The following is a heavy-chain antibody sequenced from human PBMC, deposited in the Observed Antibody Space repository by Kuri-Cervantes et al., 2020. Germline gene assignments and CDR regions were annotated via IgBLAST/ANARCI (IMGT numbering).Heavy chain of an antibody. CDR1: GFTFSSYS. CDR2: ISSSSSTI. CDR3: ASEGGGVDY. D-gene: IGHD2-21*01. J-gene: IGHJ4*02. Sequence: ETLSLTCAASGFTFSSYSMNWVRQAPGKGLEWVSYISSSSSTIYYADSVKGRFTISRDNAKNSLYLQMNSLRAEDTAVYYCASEGGGVDYWGQGTLVTVSS. V-gene: IGHV3-48*01.